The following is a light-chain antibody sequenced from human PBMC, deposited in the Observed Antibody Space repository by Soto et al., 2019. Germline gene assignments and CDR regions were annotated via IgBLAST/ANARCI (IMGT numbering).Light chain of an antibody. CDR1: ENVRTF. Sequence: EVVWTHFPPNLSMSSAERVPLPCMASENVRTFVDWYQQKPGQAPRLLIYGASNRATGIPDRFSGSGSGTDFTLTISRLEPEDFAVYYCQQDTSLRPKFREGTRLEIK. J-gene: IGKJ5*01. CDR3: QQDTSLRPK. V-gene: IGKV3-11*01. CDR2: GAS.